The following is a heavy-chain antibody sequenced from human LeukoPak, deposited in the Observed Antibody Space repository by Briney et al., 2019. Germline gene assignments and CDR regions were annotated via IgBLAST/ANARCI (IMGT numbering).Heavy chain of an antibody. CDR1: EFTFSRYW. V-gene: IGHV3-74*01. CDR2: INIDGGTT. Sequence: GGSLRLSCVDSEFTFSRYWMHWARQAPGEGLVWVSRINIDGGTTNYADSVKGRFTISRDNAKNTLYLQMNSLRVEDTGVYYCARDLAGSRDKWGQGTLVTVSS. D-gene: IGHD2-15*01. J-gene: IGHJ4*02. CDR3: ARDLAGSRDK.